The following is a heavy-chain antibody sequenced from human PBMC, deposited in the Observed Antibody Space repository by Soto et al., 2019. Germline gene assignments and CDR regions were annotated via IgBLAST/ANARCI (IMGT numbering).Heavy chain of an antibody. CDR1: GIIFSDYA. Sequence: PWGSLRLSCVPSGIIFSDYAMHWARQAPGKGLEWVALISPAGTNQYYADSAKGRFTISRDNSQNTLYLQMNSLRPEDTGLYSLARGNSRFSPRLFQHWGHGTLVTVSS. V-gene: IGHV3-30-3*01. CDR2: ISPAGTNQ. J-gene: IGHJ1*01. CDR3: ARGNSRFSPRLFQH. D-gene: IGHD3-16*01.